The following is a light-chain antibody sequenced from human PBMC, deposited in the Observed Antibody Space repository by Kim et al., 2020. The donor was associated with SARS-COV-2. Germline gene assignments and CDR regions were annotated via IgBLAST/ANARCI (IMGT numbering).Light chain of an antibody. Sequence: ASVGDRVTIPGQASQDIRNFLNWFRQKPGKAPNLLIYDGSNLETGVPSRFSGSGSGTDFTLTINSLQPEDIATYYCQQYNSLPVTFGQGTRLEIK. V-gene: IGKV1-33*01. CDR3: QQYNSLPVT. CDR2: DGS. CDR1: QDIRNF. J-gene: IGKJ5*01.